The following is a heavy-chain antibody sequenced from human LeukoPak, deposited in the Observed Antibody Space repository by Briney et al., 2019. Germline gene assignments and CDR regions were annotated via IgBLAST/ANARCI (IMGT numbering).Heavy chain of an antibody. CDR2: IYYTGST. CDR3: ARSRSSGWPDYYH. V-gene: IGHV4-59*01. Sequence: SEALSLTCTCSGGSIRTYYWSWIRQPPCKELDGIGYIYYTGSTNYNPSLQSQVTISVDKSKNQFSLKLSSVTAADTAVYYCARSRSSGWPDYYHWGQGTLVTVSS. J-gene: IGHJ5*02. D-gene: IGHD6-19*01. CDR1: GGSIRTYY.